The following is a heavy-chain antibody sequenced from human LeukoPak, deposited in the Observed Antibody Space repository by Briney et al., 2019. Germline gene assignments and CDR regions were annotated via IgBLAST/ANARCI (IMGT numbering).Heavy chain of an antibody. Sequence: GGSLLLSCEASGFPFISYSMNWVGQAPGKGLEWVSYISSSSSTIYYADSVKGRFTISRDNAKNSLYLQMNSLRAEDTAVYYCASGAGGYSIWGQGTMVTVSS. CDR2: ISSSSSTI. CDR3: ASGAGGYSI. D-gene: IGHD3-22*01. CDR1: GFPFISYS. V-gene: IGHV3-48*01. J-gene: IGHJ3*02.